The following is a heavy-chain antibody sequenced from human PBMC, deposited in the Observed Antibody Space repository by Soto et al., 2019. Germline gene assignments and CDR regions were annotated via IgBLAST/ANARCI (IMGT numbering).Heavy chain of an antibody. J-gene: IGHJ5*02. CDR3: ARGTTDNWFDP. D-gene: IGHD4-17*01. V-gene: IGHV4-30-2*01. CDR1: GGSISRGGYS. CDR2: IYHSGST. Sequence: SETLALTCAVSGGSISRGGYSWSWIRQPPGKGLEWIGYIYHSGSTYYNPSLKSRVTISVDRSKNQFSLKLSSVTAADTAVYYCARGTTDNWFDPWGQGTLVTVSS.